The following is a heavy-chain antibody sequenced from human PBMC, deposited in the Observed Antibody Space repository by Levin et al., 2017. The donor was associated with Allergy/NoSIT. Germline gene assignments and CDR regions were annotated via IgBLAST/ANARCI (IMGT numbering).Heavy chain of an antibody. Sequence: GESLKISCEASGFTFSKNGMHWFRQAPGKGLEWLAVIWFDGSQRYYTESVRGRYTISRDNAKNTLYLEINSLRADATAMYYCARFHGGDSGVFDYWGQGTLVTVSS. J-gene: IGHJ4*02. CDR2: IWFDGSQR. V-gene: IGHV3-33*01. D-gene: IGHD4-23*01. CDR3: ARFHGGDSGVFDY. CDR1: GFTFSKNG.